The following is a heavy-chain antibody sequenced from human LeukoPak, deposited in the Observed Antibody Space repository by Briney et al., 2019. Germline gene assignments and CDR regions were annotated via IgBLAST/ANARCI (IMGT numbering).Heavy chain of an antibody. D-gene: IGHD3-10*01. CDR1: GGSFSGYY. Sequence: PSETLSLTCAVYGGSFSGYYWSWIRQPPGKGLEWIGEINHSGSTNYNPSLKSRVTISVDKSKNQFSLKLSSVTAAYTAVYYCARGRYYYGSGSFLGYGMDVWGQGTTVTVSS. CDR2: INHSGST. J-gene: IGHJ6*02. V-gene: IGHV4-34*01. CDR3: ARGRYYYGSGSFLGYGMDV.